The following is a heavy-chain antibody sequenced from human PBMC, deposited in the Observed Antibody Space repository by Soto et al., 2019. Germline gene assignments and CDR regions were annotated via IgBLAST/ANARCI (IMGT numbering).Heavy chain of an antibody. CDR2: IYYSGST. Sequence: QLQLQESGPGLVKPSETLSLTCTVSGGSISSSSYYWGWIRQPPGKGLEWIGSIYYSGSTYYNPSLKSRVTRSGDTSNNQFSLKLSSVTAADTAVYYCARLPRAWEQWLPQDAFDIWGQGTMVTVSS. CDR3: ARLPRAWEQWLPQDAFDI. V-gene: IGHV4-39*01. J-gene: IGHJ3*02. D-gene: IGHD6-19*01. CDR1: GGSISSSSYY.